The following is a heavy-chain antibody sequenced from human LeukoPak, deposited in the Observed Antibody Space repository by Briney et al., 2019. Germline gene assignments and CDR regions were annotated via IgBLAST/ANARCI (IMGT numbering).Heavy chain of an antibody. J-gene: IGHJ3*02. Sequence: PGGSLRLSCAASGFTFSSYGMHWVRQAPGKGLEWVAFIRYDGSNKYYADSVKGRFTISRDNSKNTLYLQMNSLRAEDTAVYYCANDMSITMVRGVIRTYDAFDIWGQGTMVTVSS. V-gene: IGHV3-30*02. CDR2: IRYDGSNK. D-gene: IGHD3-10*01. CDR1: GFTFSSYG. CDR3: ANDMSITMVRGVIRTYDAFDI.